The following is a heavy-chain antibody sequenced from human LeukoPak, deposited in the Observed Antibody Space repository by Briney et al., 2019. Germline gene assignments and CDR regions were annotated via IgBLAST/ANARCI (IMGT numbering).Heavy chain of an antibody. CDR3: ARAHWDGSGSYYPINSFDY. V-gene: IGHV3-48*03. J-gene: IGHJ4*02. Sequence: GGSLRLSCAASGFTFSSYEMNWVRQAPGKGLEWVSYISSSGSTIYYADSVKGRFTISRDNAKNSLYLQMNSLRAEDTAVYYCARAHWDGSGSYYPINSFDYWGQGTLVTVSS. D-gene: IGHD3-10*01. CDR1: GFTFSSYE. CDR2: ISSSGSTI.